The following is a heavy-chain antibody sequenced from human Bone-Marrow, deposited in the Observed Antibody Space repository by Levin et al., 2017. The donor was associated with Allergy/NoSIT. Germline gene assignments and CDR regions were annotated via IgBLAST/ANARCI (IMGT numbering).Heavy chain of an antibody. CDR1: GFTFSNVW. D-gene: IGHD2-21*02. CDR3: TTWFLVVAPAIPYYYYGMDV. J-gene: IGHJ6*02. Sequence: GGSLRLSCAASGFTFSNVWMSWVRQAPGKGLEWVGRIKSKTDGGTTDYAALVKGRFTISRDDSKTTLYLQMNSLTPEDPALYYCTTWFLVVAPAIPYYYYGMDVWGQGTTVTVSS. V-gene: IGHV3-15*01. CDR2: IKSKTDGGTT.